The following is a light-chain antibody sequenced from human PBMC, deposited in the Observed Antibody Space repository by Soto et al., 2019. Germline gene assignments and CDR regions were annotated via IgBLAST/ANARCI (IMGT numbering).Light chain of an antibody. Sequence: EIVMTQSPATLSVSPGERATLSCRASQSVSSNLAWYQQKPGQAPRLLIYGASTRATGIPARFSGSGSGTEFTLTISSLQSKDFAVYYCQQYNNWPESFGPGTKVDIK. CDR1: QSVSSN. CDR3: QQYNNWPES. CDR2: GAS. J-gene: IGKJ3*01. V-gene: IGKV3-15*01.